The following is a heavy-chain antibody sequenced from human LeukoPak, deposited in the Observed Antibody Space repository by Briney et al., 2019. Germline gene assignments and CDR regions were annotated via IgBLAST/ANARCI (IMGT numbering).Heavy chain of an antibody. V-gene: IGHV4-34*01. J-gene: IGHJ6*03. CDR1: GGSFSGYY. D-gene: IGHD2-8*01. CDR3: ARTNYYFYYMDV. CDR2: INHSGST. Sequence: SETLSLTCAVYGGSFSGYYWSWIRQPPGKGLEWIGEINHSGSTNYNPSLKSRVTISVDTSKNQFSLKLSSVTAADTAVYYCARTNYYFYYMDVWGRGTTVTVSS.